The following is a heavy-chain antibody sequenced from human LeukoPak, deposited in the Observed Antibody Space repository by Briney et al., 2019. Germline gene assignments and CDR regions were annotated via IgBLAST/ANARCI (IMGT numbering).Heavy chain of an antibody. J-gene: IGHJ4*02. V-gene: IGHV1-18*04. CDR2: SSDYNGHK. CDR3: ARDRYGTGSYAY. D-gene: IGHD3-10*01. CDR1: GYTFTYYG. Sequence: GASVKVSCKASGYTFTYYGISWVRQAPGQGLEWMGWSSDYNGHKNNPQRLQGRVTMTTDRHTHIAYISLNDHIHNETAVYYFARDRYGTGSYAYWGQGTLVAVSS.